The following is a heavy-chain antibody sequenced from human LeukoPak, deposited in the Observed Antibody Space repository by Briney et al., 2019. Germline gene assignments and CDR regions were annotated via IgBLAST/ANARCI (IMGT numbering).Heavy chain of an antibody. CDR2: IYYSGST. Sequence: SETLSLTCTVSGGSISSYYWSWIRQPPGKGLEWIGYIYYSGSTNYNPSLKSRVTISVDTSKNQFSLKLSSVTAADTAVYYCAKGCSRGGMDVWGQGTTVTVSS. J-gene: IGHJ6*02. V-gene: IGHV4-59*08. CDR3: AKGCSRGGMDV. D-gene: IGHD2-15*01. CDR1: GGSISSYY.